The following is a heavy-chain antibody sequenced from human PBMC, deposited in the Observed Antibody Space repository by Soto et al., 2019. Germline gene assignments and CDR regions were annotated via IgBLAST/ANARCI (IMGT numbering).Heavy chain of an antibody. CDR1: GGSISSSSYY. D-gene: IGHD3-3*01. J-gene: IGHJ6*02. Sequence: SETLSLTCTVSGGSISSSSYYWGWIRQPPGKGLEWIGSIYYSGSTYYNPSLKSRVTISVDTSKNQFSLKLSSVTAADTAVYYCARLMPDFWSGYYTYYYGMDVWGQGTTVTVSS. CDR3: ARLMPDFWSGYYTYYYGMDV. V-gene: IGHV4-39*01. CDR2: IYYSGST.